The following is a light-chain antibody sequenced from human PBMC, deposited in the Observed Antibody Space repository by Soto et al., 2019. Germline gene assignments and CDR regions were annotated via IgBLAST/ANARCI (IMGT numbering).Light chain of an antibody. CDR3: QQYNDWPMYS. V-gene: IGKV3-15*01. Sequence: EIVMTQSPDTLSVSPGERATLCCRASQSVSNKLAWYQQKPGQAPRLLIYGASTRATGIPARFSGSGSGTEFTLTISSLQSEDFAVYYCQQYNDWPMYSFGQGTKLEIK. J-gene: IGKJ2*01. CDR2: GAS. CDR1: QSVSNK.